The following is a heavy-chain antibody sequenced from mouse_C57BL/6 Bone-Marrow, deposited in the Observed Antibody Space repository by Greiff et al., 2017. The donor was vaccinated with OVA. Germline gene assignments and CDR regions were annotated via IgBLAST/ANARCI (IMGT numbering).Heavy chain of an antibody. CDR3: ARGDAYSNSAWFAY. CDR2: ISNGGGST. Sequence: DVMLVESGGGLVQPGGSLKLSCAASGFTFSDYYIYWVRQTPEKRLEWVAYISNGGGSTYYPDTVKGRFTISRDNAKNTLYLQMSRLKSEDTAMYYCARGDAYSNSAWFAYWGQGTLVTVSA. J-gene: IGHJ3*01. CDR1: GFTFSDYY. V-gene: IGHV5-12*01. D-gene: IGHD2-5*01.